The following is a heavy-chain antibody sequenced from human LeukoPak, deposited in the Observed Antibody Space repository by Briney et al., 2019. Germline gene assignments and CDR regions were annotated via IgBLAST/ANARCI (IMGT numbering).Heavy chain of an antibody. D-gene: IGHD3-16*02. CDR1: GGSISSYY. CDR3: ARVGDYVWGSYRYTGFDY. CDR2: IYYSGST. V-gene: IGHV4-59*01. J-gene: IGHJ4*02. Sequence: SETLSLTCTVSGGSISSYYWSWIRQPPGKGLEWIGYIYYSGSTNYNPSLKSRVTISVDTSKNQFSLKLCSVTAADTAVYYCARVGDYVWGSYRYTGFDYWGQGTLVTVSS.